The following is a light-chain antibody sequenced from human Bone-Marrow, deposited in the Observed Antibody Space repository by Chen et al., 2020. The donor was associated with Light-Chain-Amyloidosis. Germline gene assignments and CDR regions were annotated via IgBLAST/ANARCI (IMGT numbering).Light chain of an antibody. CDR3: QKYDTARFT. CDR2: GAS. CDR1: QGISNF. J-gene: IGKJ3*01. V-gene: IGKV1-27*01. Sequence: DIQMTQSPSSLSASVGDRVTITCRASQGISNFLAWYQQKSGKSPRLLIYGASTLHSGVLSRFGGSGSGTDFSLTISSLQSEDVATYYCQKYDTARFTFGPGTKVEVK.